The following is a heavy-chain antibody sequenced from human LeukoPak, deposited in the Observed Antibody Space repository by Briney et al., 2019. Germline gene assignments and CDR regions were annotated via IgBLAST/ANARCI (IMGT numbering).Heavy chain of an antibody. CDR2: INANSGGT. CDR3: ACASGTYYNGNYFDY. V-gene: IGHV1-2*02. Sequence: GASVKVSCKASGYTFSDYNMHWVRQAPGQGPEWMGWINANSGGTNYAQKFQGRVTMTRDASISTAYMELSRLSSDDTAVYYRACASGTYYNGNYFDYWGQGTLVTVSS. D-gene: IGHD3-10*01. J-gene: IGHJ4*02. CDR1: GYTFSDYN.